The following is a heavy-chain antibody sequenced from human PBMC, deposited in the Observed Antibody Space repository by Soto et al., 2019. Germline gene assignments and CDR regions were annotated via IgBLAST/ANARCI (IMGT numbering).Heavy chain of an antibody. D-gene: IGHD3-3*01. Sequence: VQLVESGGDLVQPGRSLRLSCAASTLTVSLYGIQWVRQAPGKGLDWVAFISNDGGTQYYADSVKGRFSISRDNSMNTVDLHMNSLRAEDTAIYYCARDIWSGNYKWFDSWGQGTLVTVSS. CDR1: TLTVSLYG. V-gene: IGHV3-30*03. CDR2: ISNDGGTQ. CDR3: ARDIWSGNYKWFDS. J-gene: IGHJ5*01.